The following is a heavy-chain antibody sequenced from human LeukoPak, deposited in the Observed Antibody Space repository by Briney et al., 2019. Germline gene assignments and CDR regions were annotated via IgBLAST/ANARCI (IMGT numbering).Heavy chain of an antibody. Sequence: ASVKVSCKASGYTFTSYGISWVRQAPGQGLEGMGWISAYNGNTNYAQKLQGRVTMTTDTSTSTAYMELRSLRSDDTAVYYCARRPRYYDFWSGYSVPDDYWGQGTLVTVSS. V-gene: IGHV1-18*01. CDR1: GYTFTSYG. CDR3: ARRPRYYDFWSGYSVPDDY. CDR2: ISAYNGNT. D-gene: IGHD3-3*01. J-gene: IGHJ4*02.